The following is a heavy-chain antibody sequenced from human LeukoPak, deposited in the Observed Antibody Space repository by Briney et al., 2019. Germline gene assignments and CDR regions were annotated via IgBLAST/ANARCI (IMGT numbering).Heavy chain of an antibody. CDR2: IIPIFGTA. Sequence: GASVKVSCKASGGTFGSYVISWVRQAPGQGLEWMGGIIPIFGTAHYAQKFLGRLTITADESTSTVYMEMSSLRSEDTAMYYCAKEGDTALVTGYFDLWGRGTLVTVSS. D-gene: IGHD5-18*01. CDR1: GGTFGSYV. V-gene: IGHV1-69*13. J-gene: IGHJ2*01. CDR3: AKEGDTALVTGYFDL.